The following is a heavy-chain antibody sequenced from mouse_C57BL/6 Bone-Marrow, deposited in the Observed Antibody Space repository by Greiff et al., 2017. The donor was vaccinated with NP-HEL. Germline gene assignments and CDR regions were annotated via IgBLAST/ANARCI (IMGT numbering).Heavy chain of an antibody. CDR1: GFNIKDDY. V-gene: IGHV14-4*01. Sequence: EVKLMESGAELVRPGASVKLSCTASGFNIKDDYMHWVKQRPEQGLEWIGWIDPGNGDTEYASKFQGKATITADTSSNTAYLQLSSLTSEDTAVYYCRLREDYWGQGTSVTVAS. J-gene: IGHJ4*01. CDR3: RLREDY. D-gene: IGHD2-4*01. CDR2: IDPGNGDT.